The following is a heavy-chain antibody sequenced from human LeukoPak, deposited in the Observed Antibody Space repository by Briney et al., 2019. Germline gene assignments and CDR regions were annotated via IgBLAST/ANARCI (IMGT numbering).Heavy chain of an antibody. CDR3: ARVGIVATGFDY. CDR2: INPSGGST. Sequence: ASVKVSCKASGYTFTSYYMHWVRQAPGQGLEWMGIINPSGGSTSYAQKFQGRVTMTRDMSTSTVYMELSSLRSEDTAVYYCARVGIVATGFDYWGQGTLVTVSS. D-gene: IGHD5-12*01. V-gene: IGHV1-46*01. J-gene: IGHJ4*02. CDR1: GYTFTSYY.